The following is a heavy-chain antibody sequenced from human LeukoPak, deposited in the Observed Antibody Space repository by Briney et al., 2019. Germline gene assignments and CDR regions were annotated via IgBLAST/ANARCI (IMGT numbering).Heavy chain of an antibody. CDR1: GCTFTGYY. CDR2: INPNSGGT. CDR3: ARDLGIPRYYFDY. D-gene: IGHD6-13*01. J-gene: IGHJ4*02. V-gene: IGHV1-2*02. Sequence: ASVKVSCKASGCTFTGYYMHWVRQAPGQGLEWMGWINPNSGGTNYAQKFQGRVTMTRDTSISTAYMELSRLRSDDTAVYYCARDLGIPRYYFDYWGQGTLVTVSS.